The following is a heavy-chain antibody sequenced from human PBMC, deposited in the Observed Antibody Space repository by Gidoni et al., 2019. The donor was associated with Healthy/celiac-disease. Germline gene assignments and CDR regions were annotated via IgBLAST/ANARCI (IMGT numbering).Heavy chain of an antibody. J-gene: IGHJ4*02. CDR2: IKSKTDGGTT. Sequence: EVQLVESGGGLVKPGGSLRLSCAASGFTFSNAWMSWVRQAPGKVLEWVGRIKSKTDGGTTDYAAPVKGRFTISRDDSKNTLYLQMNSLKTEDTAVYYCTTDHIITIFGVVIKGTDYWGQGTLVTVSS. V-gene: IGHV3-15*01. CDR1: GFTFSNAW. D-gene: IGHD3-3*01. CDR3: TTDHIITIFGVVIKGTDY.